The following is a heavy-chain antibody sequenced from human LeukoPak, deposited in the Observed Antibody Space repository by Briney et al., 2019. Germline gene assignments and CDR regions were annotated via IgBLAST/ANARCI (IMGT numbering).Heavy chain of an antibody. Sequence: SETLSLTCTVSGGSISRYYWSWIRQPPGKGLEWIAYIHYSGITNYNPSLKSRVTISVDTSKNQFSLKLSSVTAADTAVYYCARGKIVATSPRFQHWGQGTLVTVSS. CDR3: ARGKIVATSPRFQH. CDR2: IHYSGIT. CDR1: GGSISRYY. V-gene: IGHV4-59*08. J-gene: IGHJ1*01. D-gene: IGHD5-12*01.